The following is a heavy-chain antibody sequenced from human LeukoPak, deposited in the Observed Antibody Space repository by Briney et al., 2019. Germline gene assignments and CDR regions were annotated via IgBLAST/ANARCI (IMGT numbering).Heavy chain of an antibody. CDR1: GFTFRNYV. V-gene: IGHV3-30-3*01. CDR3: AREGYYGSGSPPSLYFDY. Sequence: QSWGSLRLSCAASGFTFRNYVIHWVRQAPGKGLEWVAVTSSVLNVKLYADSVKGRFTISRDNSRSTLYLQMNSLRPEDTAIYYCAREGYYGSGSPPSLYFDYWGQGTLVTVSS. J-gene: IGHJ4*02. D-gene: IGHD3-10*01. CDR2: TSSVLNVK.